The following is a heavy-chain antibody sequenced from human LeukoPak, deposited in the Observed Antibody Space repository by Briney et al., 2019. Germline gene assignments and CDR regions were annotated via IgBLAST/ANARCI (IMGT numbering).Heavy chain of an antibody. J-gene: IGHJ4*02. V-gene: IGHV4-61*08. CDR1: GDSISSGDYY. CDR2: IYYSGST. Sequence: SQTLSLTCTVSGDSISSGDYYWSWIRQPPGKGLEWIGYIYYSGSTNYNPSLKSRVTMSVDTSKNQFSLKLSSVTAADTAVYYCASGSIVGVLWGWGQGTLVTVSS. D-gene: IGHD1-26*01. CDR3: ASGSIVGVLWG.